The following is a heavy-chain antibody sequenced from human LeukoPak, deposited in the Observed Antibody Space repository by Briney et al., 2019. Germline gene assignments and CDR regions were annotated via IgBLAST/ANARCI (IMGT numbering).Heavy chain of an antibody. CDR2: IYYSGST. CDR3: ARGYYYYYGMDV. CDR1: GGSISSYY. J-gene: IGHJ6*02. Sequence: PSETLSLTCTVSGGSISSYYWSWIRQPPGKGLEWIGYIYYSGSTNYNPSLKSRVTISVDTSKNQFSLKLSSVTVADTAVYYCARGYYYYYGMDVWGQGTTVTVSS. V-gene: IGHV4-59*01.